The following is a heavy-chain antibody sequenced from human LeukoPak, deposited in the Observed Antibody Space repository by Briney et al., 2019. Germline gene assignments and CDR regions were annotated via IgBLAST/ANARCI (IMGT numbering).Heavy chain of an antibody. CDR1: GFTLSSYG. CDR3: AELGITMIGGV. J-gene: IGHJ6*04. D-gene: IGHD3-10*02. V-gene: IGHV3-30*18. Sequence: PGGSLRLSCAASGFTLSSYGMHWVRQAPGKGLEWVALISSDGSNKYYADSVKGRFTISRDNAKNSLYLQMNSLRAEDTAVYYCAELGITMIGGVWGKGTTVTISS. CDR2: ISSDGSNK.